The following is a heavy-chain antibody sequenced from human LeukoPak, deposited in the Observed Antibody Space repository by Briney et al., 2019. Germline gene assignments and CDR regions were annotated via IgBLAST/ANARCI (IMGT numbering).Heavy chain of an antibody. J-gene: IGHJ4*02. Sequence: GGSLRLSCAASGFTVSTIHMSWVRQAPGKGLEWVSVIYSGGTTYYADSVKGRFTISRDNSKNTLYLQMNSLRAEDTAVYYCAKTPVYYPINYWGQGTLVTVSS. D-gene: IGHD2/OR15-2a*01. CDR3: AKTPVYYPINY. CDR1: GFTVSTIH. CDR2: IYSGGTT. V-gene: IGHV3-53*01.